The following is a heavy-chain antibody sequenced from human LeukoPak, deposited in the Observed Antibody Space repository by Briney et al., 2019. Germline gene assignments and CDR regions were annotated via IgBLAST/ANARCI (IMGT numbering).Heavy chain of an antibody. CDR3: AKGVHRSSRDFHH. CDR2: FTGGGGTT. D-gene: IGHD3-10*01. CDR1: GFTFNDYA. V-gene: IGHV3-43*02. J-gene: IGHJ1*01. Sequence: GGSLRLSCAASGFTFNDYAMHWVRQVPGKGLEWVAVFTGGGGTTDYADSVKGRFTISRDNSKNSLHLQMNSLRTEDAALYYCAKGVHRSSRDFHHWGQGTLVTVSS.